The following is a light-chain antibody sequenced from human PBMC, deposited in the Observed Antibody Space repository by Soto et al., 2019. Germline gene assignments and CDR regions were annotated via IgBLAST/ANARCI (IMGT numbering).Light chain of an antibody. V-gene: IGKV1-8*01. J-gene: IGKJ1*01. CDR3: QQYYSYPWT. Sequence: AIRMTQSPSSLSASTGDRVTITCRASQGISSYLAWYQQKPGKAPKLLIYAASTLQSGVPSRFSGSESGTDFTLTICCLQSEDFATYYCQQYYSYPWTFGQGTKVEIK. CDR1: QGISSY. CDR2: AAS.